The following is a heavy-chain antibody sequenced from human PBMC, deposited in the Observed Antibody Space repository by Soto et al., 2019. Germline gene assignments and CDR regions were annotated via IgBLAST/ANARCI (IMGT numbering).Heavy chain of an antibody. Sequence: PGGSLRLSCAASGFTFSSYSMNWVRQAPGKGLEWVSYISSSSTTIYYADSVKGRFTVSRDNAKNSLYLQMNSLRAEDTAVYYCARDEVGHAPEYFQHWGQGTLVTVSS. CDR1: GFTFSSYS. CDR3: ARDEVGHAPEYFQH. CDR2: ISSSSTTI. J-gene: IGHJ1*01. V-gene: IGHV3-48*01.